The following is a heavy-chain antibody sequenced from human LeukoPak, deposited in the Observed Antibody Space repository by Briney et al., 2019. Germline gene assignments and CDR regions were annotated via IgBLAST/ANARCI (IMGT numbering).Heavy chain of an antibody. J-gene: IGHJ4*02. CDR3: ARGEYNYFDY. CDR1: GYIFPSLG. Sequence: ASVKVSRKASGYIFPSLGFTGVRQAPGQGLEWVGWINAYNGHTNYVQNPQGRATMTTDTSTSTAYMELRSLRSDDTAVYYCARGEYNYFDYWGQGTLVTVSS. D-gene: IGHD2/OR15-2a*01. CDR2: INAYNGHT. V-gene: IGHV1-18*01.